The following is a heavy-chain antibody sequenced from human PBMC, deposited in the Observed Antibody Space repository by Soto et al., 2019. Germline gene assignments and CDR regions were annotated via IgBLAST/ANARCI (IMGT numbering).Heavy chain of an antibody. D-gene: IGHD5-12*01. CDR1: GYSFTNHW. Sequence: GESLKISCKGYGYSFTNHWIGWVRQMPGKGLEWMGIIDPSDSDTRYSPSFQGQVTFSADKSITTAYLQWSSLKASDTALYFCARRGDGYKYDYWGQGTLVTVSS. CDR3: ARRGDGYKYDY. CDR2: IDPSDSDT. V-gene: IGHV5-51*01. J-gene: IGHJ4*02.